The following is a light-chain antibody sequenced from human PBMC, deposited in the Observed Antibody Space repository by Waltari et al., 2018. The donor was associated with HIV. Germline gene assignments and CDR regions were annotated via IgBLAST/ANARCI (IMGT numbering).Light chain of an antibody. CDR3: QQYGTSPYT. CDR2: AAS. J-gene: IGKJ2*01. V-gene: IGKV3-20*01. Sequence: ENVLTQSPGTLSLSPGDRATLSCRASRSVSSNYLTWYQQRPGQAPRLLIYAASTRAPAIPDRFSGSGSGTDFTLTISRLEPEDFAVYYCQQYGTSPYTFGQGTKVEI. CDR1: RSVSSNY.